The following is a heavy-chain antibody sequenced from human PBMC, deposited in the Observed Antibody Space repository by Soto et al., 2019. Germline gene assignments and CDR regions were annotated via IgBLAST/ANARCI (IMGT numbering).Heavy chain of an antibody. CDR2: GDSSGST. Sequence: SETLSLTCTVSGASISRTSHYWGWVRQPPGGGLEWLGSGDSSGSTYYNPSVESRVTISVDTSKNQFSLKLSSVTAADTAVYFCARHDGSRSTDYWGQGTLVTVSS. D-gene: IGHD3-10*01. CDR1: GASISRTSHY. CDR3: ARHDGSRSTDY. J-gene: IGHJ4*02. V-gene: IGHV4-39*01.